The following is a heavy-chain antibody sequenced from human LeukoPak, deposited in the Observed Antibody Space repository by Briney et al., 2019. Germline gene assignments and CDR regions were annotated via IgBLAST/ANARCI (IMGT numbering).Heavy chain of an antibody. J-gene: IGHJ3*01. CDR3: AREDNGGATDDGFDV. Sequence: AGGSLRLSCAASGFTFSSYSMNWVRQAPGKGLEWVSSISSSSSYIYYADSVKGRFTISRDNAKNSLYLQMNSLRGEDTAVYYCAREDNGGATDDGFDVWGRGTVVIVSS. CDR1: GFTFSSYS. V-gene: IGHV3-21*04. D-gene: IGHD3-16*01. CDR2: ISSSSSYI.